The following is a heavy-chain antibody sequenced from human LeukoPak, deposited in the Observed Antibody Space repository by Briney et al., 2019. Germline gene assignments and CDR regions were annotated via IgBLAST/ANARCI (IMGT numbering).Heavy chain of an antibody. CDR3: ARQAAGVSFDY. CDR1: GYGFTIYW. D-gene: IGHD6-13*01. V-gene: IGHV5-51*01. CDR2: INPGDSDT. J-gene: IGHJ4*02. Sequence: GESMKIFCEASGYGFTIYWIGWVRKMPGKGLEWMGIINPGDSDTRYSPSFQGQVTISVDKSISTAYLQWSSLKASDTAIYFCARQAAGVSFDYWGQGTLVTVSS.